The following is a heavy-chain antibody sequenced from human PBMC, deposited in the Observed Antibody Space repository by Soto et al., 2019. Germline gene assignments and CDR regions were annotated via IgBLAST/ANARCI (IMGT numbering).Heavy chain of an antibody. V-gene: IGHV4-61*01. CDR2: IYYSGST. Sequence: PAETLSLTCTVSGGSVSSGSYYWSWIRQPPGKGLEWIGYIYYSGSTNYNPSLKSRVTISVDTSKNQFSLKLSSVTAADTAVYYCARERRGYSYGYSDYWGQGTLVTVSS. CDR3: ARERRGYSYGYSDY. J-gene: IGHJ4*02. CDR1: GGSVSSGSYY. D-gene: IGHD5-18*01.